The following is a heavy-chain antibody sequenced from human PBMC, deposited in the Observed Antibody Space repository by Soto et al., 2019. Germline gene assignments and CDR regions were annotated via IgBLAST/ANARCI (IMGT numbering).Heavy chain of an antibody. J-gene: IGHJ3*02. Sequence: GESLKISCKGSGYIFASYWIGWVRQMPGKGLEWMGIIYPGDSDTRYSPSFQGQVTISADKSISAAYLQWSSLGASDTAMYYCARHDFKDSGSYPDAFDIWGQGTMVT. D-gene: IGHD1-26*01. V-gene: IGHV5-51*01. CDR1: GYIFASYW. CDR2: IYPGDSDT. CDR3: ARHDFKDSGSYPDAFDI.